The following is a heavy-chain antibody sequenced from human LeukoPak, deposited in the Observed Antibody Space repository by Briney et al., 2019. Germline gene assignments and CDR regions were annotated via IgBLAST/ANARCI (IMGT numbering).Heavy chain of an antibody. J-gene: IGHJ4*02. CDR2: INPNSGGT. CDR3: ARTRSSSGWSPVDY. Sequence: ASVKVSCKASGYSFTAYYMHWVRQAPGQGLEWMGWINPNSGGTNYAQKFQGRVTMTRDTSISTAYMELSRLRSDDTAVYYCARTRSSSGWSPVDYWGQGTLVTVSS. V-gene: IGHV1-2*02. D-gene: IGHD6-19*01. CDR1: GYSFTAYY.